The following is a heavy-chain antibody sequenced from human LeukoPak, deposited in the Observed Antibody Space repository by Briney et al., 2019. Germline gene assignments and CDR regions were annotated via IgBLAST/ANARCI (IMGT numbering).Heavy chain of an antibody. V-gene: IGHV3-74*01. CDR2: IRSDGSST. CDR3: AKEMSSGWPDY. D-gene: IGHD6-19*01. CDR1: GFTFSSYW. Sequence: GGSLRLSCAASGFTFSSYWMHWVRQAPGKGPVWVARIRSDGSSTDYADSVKGRFTISRDNAKNTLYLQMNSLRAEDTAVYYCAKEMSSGWPDYWGQGTLVTVSS. J-gene: IGHJ4*02.